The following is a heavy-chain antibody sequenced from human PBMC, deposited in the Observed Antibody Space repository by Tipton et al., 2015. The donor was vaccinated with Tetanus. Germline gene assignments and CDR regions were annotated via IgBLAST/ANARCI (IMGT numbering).Heavy chain of an antibody. CDR1: GGSISSGGYY. CDR3: ARDQARGARGWNYFDY. Sequence: LRLSCTVSGGSISSGGYYWSWIRQHPGKGLEWIGEIYNSGSSYYNPSLKSRVTISVDTSKNQFSLKLNSVTAADTAVYYCARDQARGARGWNYFDYWGQGSLVTVSS. D-gene: IGHD1-26*01. CDR2: IYNSGSS. J-gene: IGHJ4*02. V-gene: IGHV4-31*03.